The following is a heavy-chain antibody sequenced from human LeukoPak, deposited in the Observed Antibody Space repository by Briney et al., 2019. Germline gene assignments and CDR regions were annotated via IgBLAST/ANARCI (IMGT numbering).Heavy chain of an antibody. Sequence: GGYLRLSCGASGFTFSGYAMSWVRQAPGKGLEWVSVISGSGGSTNYADSVKGRFTISRDNSKNTLYLQMNSLRAEDTAVYYCAKKRGQQLSPLDYWGPGTLVTVSS. CDR1: GFTFSGYA. CDR2: ISGSGGST. V-gene: IGHV3-23*01. D-gene: IGHD6-13*01. CDR3: AKKRGQQLSPLDY. J-gene: IGHJ4*02.